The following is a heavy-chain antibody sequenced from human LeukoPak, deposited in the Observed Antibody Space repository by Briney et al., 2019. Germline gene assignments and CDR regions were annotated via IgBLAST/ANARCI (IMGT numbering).Heavy chain of an antibody. CDR3: AREISDDILTGYYIGYNWFDP. CDR1: GFTFSDYY. V-gene: IGHV3-11*04. J-gene: IGHJ5*02. CDR2: ISSSGSTI. Sequence: GGSLRLSCAASGFTFSDYYMSWIRQAPGKGLEWVSFISSSGSTIYYADSVKGRFTISRDNAKNSLYLQMNSLRAEDTAVYYCAREISDDILTGYYIGYNWFDPWGQGTLVTVSS. D-gene: IGHD3-9*01.